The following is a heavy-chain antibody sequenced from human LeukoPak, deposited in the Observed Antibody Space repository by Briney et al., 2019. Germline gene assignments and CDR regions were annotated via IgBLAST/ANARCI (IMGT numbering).Heavy chain of an antibody. CDR2: LYWDDDK. D-gene: IGHD5-18*01. CDR1: GFSVRTSGVG. J-gene: IGHJ4*02. Sequence: SGPTLVKPTQTLTLTCTFSGFSVRTSGVGVGWIRQPPGKALEWLALLYWDDDKRYRPSLKTRLTFTQDTSRNQVVLTMTNMDPVDTATYYCAHSPNGGYSYDYWGQGTLVTVSS. CDR3: AHSPNGGYSYDY. V-gene: IGHV2-5*02.